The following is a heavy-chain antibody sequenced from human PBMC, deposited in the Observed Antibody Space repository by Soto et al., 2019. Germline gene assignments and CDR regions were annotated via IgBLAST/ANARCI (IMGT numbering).Heavy chain of an antibody. CDR2: IKSKTDGGTT. D-gene: IGHD2-2*01. Sequence: EVQLVESGGGLVKPGGSLRLSCAASGFTFSNAWMNWVRQAPGKGLEWVGRIKSKTDGGTTDYAAPVKGRFTISRDDSKNTLYLQMNSLKTEDTAVYYCTTATPPRTSWPGDYFDYWGQGTLVTVSS. V-gene: IGHV3-15*07. CDR3: TTATPPRTSWPGDYFDY. J-gene: IGHJ4*02. CDR1: GFTFSNAW.